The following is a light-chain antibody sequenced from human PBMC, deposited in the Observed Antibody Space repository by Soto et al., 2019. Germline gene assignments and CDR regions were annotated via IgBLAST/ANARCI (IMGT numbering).Light chain of an antibody. V-gene: IGKV1-8*01. CDR2: AAS. CDR1: QGISSY. J-gene: IGKJ2*01. Sequence: AIRMTQSPSSFSASTGDRVTITCRASQGISSYLAWYQQKPGKAPKLLIYAASTLQSGVPSRFSGSGSGTDFTLTLSCLQSEDFATYYCQQYYSYPATFGQGTKLEIK. CDR3: QQYYSYPAT.